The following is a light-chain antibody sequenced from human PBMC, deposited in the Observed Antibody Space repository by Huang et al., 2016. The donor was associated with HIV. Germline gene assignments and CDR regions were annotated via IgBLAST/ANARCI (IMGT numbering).Light chain of an antibody. CDR1: QRVSTW. CDR2: EAS. V-gene: IGKV1-5*03. J-gene: IGKJ1*01. Sequence: DIQMTQSSSTLSASVGDRVTIACRASQRVSTWLAWYQQKPGRAPNLLIYEASTLESGVPSRVSGGGSGTDFALTISSLQPDDFATYYCQQYKSFPWTFGQGTKVEV. CDR3: QQYKSFPWT.